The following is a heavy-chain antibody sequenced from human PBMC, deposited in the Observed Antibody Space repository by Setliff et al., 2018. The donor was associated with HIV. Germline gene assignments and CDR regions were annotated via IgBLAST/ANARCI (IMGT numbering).Heavy chain of an antibody. Sequence: SETLSLTCPVSGGSISSSSYSWGWIRQPPVKGLEWIGSIYYSGSTSSNPSLKSRVTISVDTSKNQFSLKLSSVTAADTAVYYCARHQYYYDSSGGGALDYWGQGTLVTVSS. D-gene: IGHD3-22*01. CDR1: GGSISSSSYS. J-gene: IGHJ4*02. CDR3: ARHQYYYDSSGGGALDY. V-gene: IGHV4-39*01. CDR2: IYYSGST.